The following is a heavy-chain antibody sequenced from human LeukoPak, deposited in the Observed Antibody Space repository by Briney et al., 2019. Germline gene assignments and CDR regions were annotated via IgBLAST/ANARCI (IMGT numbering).Heavy chain of an antibody. CDR2: ISAYNGNT. CDR3: ARDDPQDSSGYYLPIYYYYYGMDV. J-gene: IGHJ6*02. V-gene: IGHV1-18*01. D-gene: IGHD3-22*01. Sequence: ASVKVSCKASGYTFTSYGISWVRQAPGQGLEWMGWISAYNGNTNYAQKLQGRVTMTPDTSTSTAYMELRSLRSDDTAVYYCARDDPQDSSGYYLPIYYYYYGMDVWGQGTTVTVSS. CDR1: GYTFTSYG.